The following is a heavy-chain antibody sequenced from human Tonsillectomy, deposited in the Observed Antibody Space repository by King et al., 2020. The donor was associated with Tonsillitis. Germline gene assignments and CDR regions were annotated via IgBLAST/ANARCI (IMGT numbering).Heavy chain of an antibody. Sequence: VQLVESGGGVVQPGRSLRLSCAASGFTFSSYGMHWVRQAPGKGLEWVTVISYDGSDKYYADSGKGRFTLSRDNSKNTLHLQMNSLRAEDTAVYYCAKDLGYYDSIGYFDYWGQGTLVTVSS. CDR1: GFTFSSYG. V-gene: IGHV3-30*18. J-gene: IGHJ4*02. CDR3: AKDLGYYDSIGYFDY. CDR2: ISYDGSDK. D-gene: IGHD3-22*01.